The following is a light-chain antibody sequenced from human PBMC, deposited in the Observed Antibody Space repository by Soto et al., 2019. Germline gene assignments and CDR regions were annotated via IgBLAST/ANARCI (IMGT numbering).Light chain of an antibody. J-gene: IGKJ1*01. CDR1: QSILYSSNNENY. Sequence: DIVMTQSPDSLAVSLGERATINCKSSQSILYSSNNENYLAWYQQKPGQPPKLLIYWASTRESGVPDRFSGSGSGTDFTLTISSRQAEDVAVYYCQQYFTTPRTFGQGTKVEIK. CDR2: WAS. CDR3: QQYFTTPRT. V-gene: IGKV4-1*01.